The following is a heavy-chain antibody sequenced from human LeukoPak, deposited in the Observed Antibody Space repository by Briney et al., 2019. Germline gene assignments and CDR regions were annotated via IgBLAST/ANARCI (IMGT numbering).Heavy chain of an antibody. CDR1: GYTFTSYA. CDR3: AREGIQLWLLDY. V-gene: IGHV1-69*13. Sequence: ASVKVSCKASGYTFTSYAISWVRQAPGQGLEWMGGIIPIFGTANYAQKFQGRVTITADESTSTAYMELSSLRSEDTAVYYCAREGIQLWLLDYWGQGTLVTVSS. CDR2: IIPIFGTA. J-gene: IGHJ4*02. D-gene: IGHD5-18*01.